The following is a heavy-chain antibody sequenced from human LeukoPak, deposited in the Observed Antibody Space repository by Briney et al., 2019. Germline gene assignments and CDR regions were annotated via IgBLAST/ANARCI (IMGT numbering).Heavy chain of an antibody. V-gene: IGHV4-4*07. CDR1: GGSISSYY. CDR2: IYTSGTT. Sequence: KSSETLSLTCTVSGGSISSYYWSWIRQPAGKGLEWIGRIYTSGTTHYNPSLKSRVTMSVDTSKNQFSLKLSSVTAADTAVYYCARAGPYDSSGYYYKYYYYMDVWGKGTTVTISS. J-gene: IGHJ6*03. D-gene: IGHD3-22*01. CDR3: ARAGPYDSSGYYYKYYYYMDV.